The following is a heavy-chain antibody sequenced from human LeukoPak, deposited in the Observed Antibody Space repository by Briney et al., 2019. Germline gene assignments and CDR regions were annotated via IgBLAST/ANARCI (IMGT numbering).Heavy chain of an antibody. Sequence: ASVKVSCKASGYTFTSYGISWVRQAPGQGLEWMGWISAYNGNTNYAQKLQGRVTMTTDTSTSTAYMELRSLRSDDTAVYYCARDKSISAYYYDSRAIGYWGQGTLVTVSS. CDR1: GYTFTSYG. CDR3: ARDKSISAYYYDSRAIGY. CDR2: ISAYNGNT. J-gene: IGHJ4*02. D-gene: IGHD3-22*01. V-gene: IGHV1-18*01.